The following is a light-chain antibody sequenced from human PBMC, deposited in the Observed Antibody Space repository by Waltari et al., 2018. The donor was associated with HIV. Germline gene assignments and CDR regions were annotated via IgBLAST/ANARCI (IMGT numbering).Light chain of an antibody. Sequence: EIVLTQSPGTLSLSPGERATLSCRASQSVSGNYLVWYQHNPGQAPRLLIYAASSRANGIPDRVSGSGSGTEFTLTINRLEPEDFAVYYCQQYGNSPRTFGQGTKVEI. CDR3: QQYGNSPRT. CDR2: AAS. V-gene: IGKV3-20*01. J-gene: IGKJ1*01. CDR1: QSVSGNY.